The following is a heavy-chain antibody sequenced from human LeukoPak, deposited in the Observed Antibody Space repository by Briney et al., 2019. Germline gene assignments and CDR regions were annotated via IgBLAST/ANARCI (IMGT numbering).Heavy chain of an antibody. CDR2: IYHSGST. D-gene: IGHD3-16*02. Sequence: SETLSLTCTVSGYSISSGYYWGWIRQPPGKGLEWIGSIYHSGSTYYNPSLKSRVTISVDTSKNQFSLKLSSVTAADTAVYYCARVAFGGVIVFYYFDYWGQGTLVTVSS. V-gene: IGHV4-38-2*02. CDR3: ARVAFGGVIVFYYFDY. CDR1: GYSISSGYY. J-gene: IGHJ4*02.